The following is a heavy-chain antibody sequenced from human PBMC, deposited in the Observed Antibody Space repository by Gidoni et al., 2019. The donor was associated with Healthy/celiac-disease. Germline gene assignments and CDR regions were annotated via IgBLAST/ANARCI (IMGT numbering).Heavy chain of an antibody. V-gene: IGHV3-21*01. D-gene: IGHD3-10*01. Sequence: EVQLVESGGGLVKPGGSLRLSCAASGFTFSSYSMNWVRQAPGKGLEWVSSISSSSSYIYYADSVKGRFTISRDNAKNSLYLQMNSLRAEDTAVYYCARGVFGESDNWFDPWGQGTLVTVSS. CDR1: GFTFSSYS. CDR2: ISSSSSYI. J-gene: IGHJ5*01. CDR3: ARGVFGESDNWFDP.